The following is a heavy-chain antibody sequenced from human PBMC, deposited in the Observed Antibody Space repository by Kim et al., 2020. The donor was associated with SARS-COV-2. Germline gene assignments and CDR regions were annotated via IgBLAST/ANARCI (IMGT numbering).Heavy chain of an antibody. Sequence: SETLSLTCTVSGGSISSGGYYWSWIRQHPGKGLEWIGYIYYSGSTYYNPSLKSRVTISVDTSKNQFSLKLSSVTAADTAVYYCARGLYDAYSLDYWGQGTLVTVSS. CDR1: GGSISSGGYY. J-gene: IGHJ4*02. D-gene: IGHD3-16*01. V-gene: IGHV4-31*03. CDR2: IYYSGST. CDR3: ARGLYDAYSLDY.